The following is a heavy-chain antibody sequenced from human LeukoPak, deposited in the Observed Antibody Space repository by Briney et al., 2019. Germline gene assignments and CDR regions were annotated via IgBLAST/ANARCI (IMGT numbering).Heavy chain of an antibody. V-gene: IGHV1-69*13. J-gene: IGHJ4*02. CDR3: ARDRGGLGY. D-gene: IGHD3-10*01. CDR2: IMPIFGTA. CDR1: GGTLSSHA. Sequence: ASVKVSCKASGGTLSSHAMSWVRQAPGQGLEWMGGIMPIFGTANYAQKFQGRVTITSDESTSTAYMELSSLRSEDTAVYYCARDRGGLGYWGQRTLVTVSS.